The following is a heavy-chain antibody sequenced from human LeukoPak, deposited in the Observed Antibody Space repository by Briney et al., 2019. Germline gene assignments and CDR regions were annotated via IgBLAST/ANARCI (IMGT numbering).Heavy chain of an antibody. CDR2: ISSSSSYI. CDR3: AREGRDSSGSLDY. V-gene: IGHV3-21*01. CDR1: GFTFSSYS. D-gene: IGHD3-22*01. J-gene: IGHJ4*02. Sequence: GGSLRLSCAASGFTFSSYSMNWVRQAPGKGLEWVSSISSSSSYIYYADSVKGRFTISRDNAKNSLYLQMNSLRAEDTAVYYCAREGRDSSGSLDYWGQGTLVTVSS.